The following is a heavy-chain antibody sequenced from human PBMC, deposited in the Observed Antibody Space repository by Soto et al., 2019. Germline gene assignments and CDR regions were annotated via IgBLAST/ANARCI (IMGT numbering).Heavy chain of an antibody. CDR1: GGSIISSSYY. Sequence: SETLSLTCTVSGGSIISSSYYWGWIRQPPGKGLEWIGSIYYSGSTYYNPSLKSRVTISEDTSKNQFSLKLSSVTAADTAVYYCARHGSSSWADYYYYYMDVWGKGTTVTV. V-gene: IGHV4-39*01. CDR3: ARHGSSSWADYYYYYMDV. J-gene: IGHJ6*03. D-gene: IGHD6-13*01. CDR2: IYYSGST.